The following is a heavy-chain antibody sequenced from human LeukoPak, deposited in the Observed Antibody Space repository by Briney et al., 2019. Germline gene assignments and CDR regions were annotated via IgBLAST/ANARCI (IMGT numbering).Heavy chain of an antibody. Sequence: GGSLRLSCAASGFTFSSYSMNWVRQAPGMGLEWVSSISSSSSYIYYADSVKGRFTISRDNAKNSLYLQMNSLRAEDTAVYYCAREPSTVTDLFDYWGQGTLVTVSS. CDR3: AREPSTVTDLFDY. V-gene: IGHV3-21*01. J-gene: IGHJ4*02. CDR2: ISSSSSYI. D-gene: IGHD4-17*01. CDR1: GFTFSSYS.